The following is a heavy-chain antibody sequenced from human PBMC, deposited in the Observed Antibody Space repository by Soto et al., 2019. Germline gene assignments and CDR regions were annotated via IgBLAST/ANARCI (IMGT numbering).Heavy chain of an antibody. CDR2: ISYDGSNK. CDR1: GLTFSSYA. V-gene: IGHV3-30-3*01. D-gene: IGHD3-10*01. J-gene: IGHJ4*02. Sequence: PGGSLRLSCAASGLTFSSYAMHWVRQAPGKGLEWVAVISYDGSNKYYADSVKGRFTISRDNSKNTLYLQMNSLRAEDTAVYYCARDKPVHDYWGQGTLVTVSS. CDR3: ARDKPVHDY.